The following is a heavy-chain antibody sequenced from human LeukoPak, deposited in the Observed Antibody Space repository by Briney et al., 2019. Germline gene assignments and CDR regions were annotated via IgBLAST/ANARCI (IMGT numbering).Heavy chain of an antibody. CDR2: ISASDAAT. D-gene: IGHD3-22*01. J-gene: IGHJ5*02. CDR1: GLTFSTFA. Sequence: GGSLRLSCEASGLTFSTFAMSWVRQAPGKGPEWVSVISASDAATYYSDSVKGRFTVSGDNSKNTLYLQMNDVRTEDTALYYCTKDRDGSGFLVGDWFDPWGQGTLVTVSS. V-gene: IGHV3-23*01. CDR3: TKDRDGSGFLVGDWFDP.